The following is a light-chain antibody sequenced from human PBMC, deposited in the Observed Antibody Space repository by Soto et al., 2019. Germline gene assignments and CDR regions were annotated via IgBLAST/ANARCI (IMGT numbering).Light chain of an antibody. Sequence: DIQMTQSPSSLSASVGDIVTLTCRASQSISTYLNWYQQKPGKAPKVLIYAASSLQSGVPSRFSGSGSGTDFTLTIVSLQPEDFPTYYCQQSYSTPYTFGQGTKLEIK. CDR1: QSISTY. CDR3: QQSYSTPYT. V-gene: IGKV1-39*01. J-gene: IGKJ2*01. CDR2: AAS.